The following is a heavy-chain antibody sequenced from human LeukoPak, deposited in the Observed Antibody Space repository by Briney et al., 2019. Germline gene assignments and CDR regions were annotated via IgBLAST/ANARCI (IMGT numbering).Heavy chain of an antibody. CDR2: IKKDGSEE. CDR1: GFTFSSYA. V-gene: IGHV3-7*01. Sequence: PGGSLRLSCAASGFTFSSYAMHWVRQAPGRGLEWEANIKKDGSEESYLDSVKGRFTVSRDNAKNALFLQMNSLRGEDTAVYYCARSNPNRNALDLWGQGTMVTISS. J-gene: IGHJ3*01. CDR3: ARSNPNRNALDL. D-gene: IGHD1-14*01.